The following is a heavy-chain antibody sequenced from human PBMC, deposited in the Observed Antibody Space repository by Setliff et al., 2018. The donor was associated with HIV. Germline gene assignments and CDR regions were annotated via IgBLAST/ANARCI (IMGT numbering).Heavy chain of an antibody. CDR3: ASRSSYVPLYYYYMDV. CDR2: IYYSGTT. V-gene: IGHV4-31*03. CDR1: GASVVSGGYY. Sequence: PSETLSLTCSVSGASVVSGGYYWSWIRQHPEKGLEWIGYIYYSGTTTYNPSLRSRVTISLDTSLNQFSLKVNSVTAADTAVYYCASRSSYVPLYYYYMDVWGKGTTVTVSS. J-gene: IGHJ6*03. D-gene: IGHD3-16*01.